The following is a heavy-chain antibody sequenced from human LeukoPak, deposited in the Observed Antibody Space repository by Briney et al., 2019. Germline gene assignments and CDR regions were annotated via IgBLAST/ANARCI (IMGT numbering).Heavy chain of an antibody. D-gene: IGHD3-22*01. V-gene: IGHV4-39*01. CDR2: IYYSGST. J-gene: IGHJ4*02. Sequence: SETLSLTCTVSGGSISSSNYYWGWIRQPPGKGLEWIGTIYYSGSTYYNPSLKTRLTISVDTSKNQFSLNVTSVTATDTAVYYCARRLFGSGYYPDYWGQGTLVTVSS. CDR3: ARRLFGSGYYPDY. CDR1: GGSISSSNYY.